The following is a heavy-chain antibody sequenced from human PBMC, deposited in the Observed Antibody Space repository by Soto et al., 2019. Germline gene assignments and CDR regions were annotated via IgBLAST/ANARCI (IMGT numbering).Heavy chain of an antibody. J-gene: IGHJ3*02. V-gene: IGHV4-30-2*01. CDR2: IYHSGTK. Sequence: PSVTLSLTSPVSGVSISSGVHSWSWIRQPPGKGLEWIGYIYHSGTKYYNPSLKSRVTMSVDGSKNQFSLTLTSVTAADTAVYYCARDPLKGAFDIWGQGTMVTVSS. CDR3: ARDPLKGAFDI. CDR1: GVSISSGVHS.